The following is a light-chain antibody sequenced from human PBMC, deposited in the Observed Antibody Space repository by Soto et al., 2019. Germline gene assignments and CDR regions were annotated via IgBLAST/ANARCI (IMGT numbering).Light chain of an antibody. V-gene: IGKV3D-15*01. J-gene: IGKJ4*01. CDR1: QSVNNN. CDR3: QQYQSWPSRLT. Sequence: EIVRTQSPGILSVSPGERATLSCRASQSVNNNLAWYQQKPGQAPRRLVFGASVRATGIPARFSGSGSGTEFTLTISSLQSEAFAVYYCQQYQSWPSRLTFGGGTKVDIK. CDR2: GAS.